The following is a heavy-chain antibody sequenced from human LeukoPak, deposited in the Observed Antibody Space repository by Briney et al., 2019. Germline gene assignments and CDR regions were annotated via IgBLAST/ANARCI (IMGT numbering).Heavy chain of an antibody. CDR2: ISGSGGST. CDR3: AKDLAVGAFDI. J-gene: IGHJ3*02. V-gene: IGHV3-23*01. D-gene: IGHD2-21*01. CDR1: GFTFSNFG. Sequence: GGSLRLSCAASGFTFSNFGMHWVRQAPGKGLEWVSAISGSGGSTYYADSVKGRFTISRDNSKNTLYLQMNSLRAEDTAVYYCAKDLAVGAFDIWGQGTMVTVSS.